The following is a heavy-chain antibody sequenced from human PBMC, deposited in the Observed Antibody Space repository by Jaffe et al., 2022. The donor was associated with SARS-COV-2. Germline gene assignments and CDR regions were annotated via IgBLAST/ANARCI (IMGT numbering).Heavy chain of an antibody. D-gene: IGHD6-13*01. V-gene: IGHV3-48*02. Sequence: EVQLVDSGGGLVQPGGSLRLSCAASGFTFSSYNMNWVRQAPGKGLECVSYINSGGSSIDYADSVKGRFTVSRDNAKNSLYLEMNSLRDEDTAVYYCARSSSWNPGGFDYWGQGTLVTVSS. CDR3: ARSSSWNPGGFDY. CDR2: INSGGSSI. CDR1: GFTFSSYN. J-gene: IGHJ4*02.